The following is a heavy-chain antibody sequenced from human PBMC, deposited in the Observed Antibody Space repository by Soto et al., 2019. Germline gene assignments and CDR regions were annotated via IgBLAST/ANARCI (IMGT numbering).Heavy chain of an antibody. D-gene: IGHD6-6*01. CDR2: IYYSGST. CDR1: VGSISSGDYY. CDR3: ARVVAARHLYFEY. J-gene: IGHJ4*02. V-gene: IGHV4-30-4*01. Sequence: SETLSLTCTFSVGSISSGDYYCSWIRQPPGKGLEWIGYIYYSGSTYYNPSLKSRVTISVDTSKNQFSLKLSSVTAADTAVYYCARVVAARHLYFEYWGQGTLVTVSS.